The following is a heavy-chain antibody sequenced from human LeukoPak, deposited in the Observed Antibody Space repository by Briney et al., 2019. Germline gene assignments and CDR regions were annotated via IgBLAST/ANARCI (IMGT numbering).Heavy chain of an antibody. Sequence: SETLSLTCTVSGGSISSSSYYWGWIRQPPGKGLEWIGSIYYSGSTYYNPSLKSRVTISVDTSENQFSLKLSSVTAADTAVHYCARHIPYYYYYYMDVWGKGTTVTVSS. CDR3: ARHIPYYYYYYMDV. J-gene: IGHJ6*03. CDR1: GGSISSSSYY. V-gene: IGHV4-39*01. CDR2: IYYSGST.